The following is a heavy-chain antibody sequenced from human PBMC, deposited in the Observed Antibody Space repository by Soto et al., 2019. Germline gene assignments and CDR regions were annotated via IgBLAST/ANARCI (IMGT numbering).Heavy chain of an antibody. D-gene: IGHD6-13*01. CDR3: ARGGIVAASYFPYMDV. J-gene: IGHJ6*03. Sequence: EVQLVESGGALVKPGESLRLSCVVSGFTLSDYWMGWVRQAPGKGLEWVANIKQDGSQKYFVDSVKDRFSISRDNARNSVSLHMSSLIVEDTAVYFCARGGIVAASYFPYMDVWGEGTTVTVSS. CDR2: IKQDGSQK. V-gene: IGHV3-7*04. CDR1: GFTLSDYW.